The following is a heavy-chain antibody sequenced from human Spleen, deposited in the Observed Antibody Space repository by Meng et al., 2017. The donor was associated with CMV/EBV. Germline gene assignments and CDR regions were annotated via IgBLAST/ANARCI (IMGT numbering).Heavy chain of an antibody. J-gene: IGHJ2*01. CDR1: GFTFSDYS. CDR3: AGVPKGGHWYFDL. V-gene: IGHV3-11*04. D-gene: IGHD2-15*01. CDR2: TSSSGYSI. Sequence: AAAGFTFSDYSMTWIRQAPGKGLEWISYTSSSGYSIYYADSVKGRFTISRDNAKNSLYLQMNSLRAEDTAVYHCAGVPKGGHWYFDLWGRGTLVTVSS.